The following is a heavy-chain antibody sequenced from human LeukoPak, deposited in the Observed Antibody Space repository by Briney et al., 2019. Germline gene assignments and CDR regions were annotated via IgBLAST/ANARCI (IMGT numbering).Heavy chain of an antibody. CDR2: INPNSGGT. CDR1: GYTFTSYG. CDR3: AREADLYGPLDV. V-gene: IGHV1-2*02. Sequence: ASVKVSCKASGYTFTSYGISWVRQAPGQGLEWMGWINPNSGGTNYAQKFQGRVTMTRDTSISTAYMELSRLRSDDTAVYYCAREADLYGPLDVWGQGTTVTVSS. J-gene: IGHJ6*02. D-gene: IGHD3-16*01.